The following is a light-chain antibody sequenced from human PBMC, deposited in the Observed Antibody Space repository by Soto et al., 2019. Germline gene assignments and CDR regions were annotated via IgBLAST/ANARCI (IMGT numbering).Light chain of an antibody. CDR2: DTS. Sequence: EIVMTQSPATLSVSPGERVTLSCRASQSVSRFLAWYQQRPGQAPRLLIYDTSTRATGVPARFSGSGSGTEFSITISSLQSEDFAFYYCQQYDNWPPCTFGQGTKLEVK. CDR3: QQYDNWPPCT. V-gene: IGKV3-15*01. CDR1: QSVSRF. J-gene: IGKJ2*02.